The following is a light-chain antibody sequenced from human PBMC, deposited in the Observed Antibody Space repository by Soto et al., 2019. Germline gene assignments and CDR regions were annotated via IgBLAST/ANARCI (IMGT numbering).Light chain of an antibody. V-gene: IGKV3-20*01. J-gene: IGKJ1*01. Sequence: EIVLTQSPGTLSLSPGERATLSCRASQSVSSSYLAWYQQKPGQAPRLLIYGASSRATGIPDRFSGGGSGRDFSLTISKLEPEDFALYYCQQYGSSPPWTFGQGTKVEIK. CDR2: GAS. CDR3: QQYGSSPPWT. CDR1: QSVSSSY.